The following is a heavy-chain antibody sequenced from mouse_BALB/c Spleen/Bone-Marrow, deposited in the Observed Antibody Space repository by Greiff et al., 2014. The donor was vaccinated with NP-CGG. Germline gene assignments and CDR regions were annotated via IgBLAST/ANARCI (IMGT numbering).Heavy chain of an antibody. CDR3: ARSRWDGYDDYAMDY. D-gene: IGHD2-2*01. Sequence: VQVVESGPELVKPGASVRISCKASGYTFTSYYIHWVKQGPGQGLEWIGWIYPGNVNTKYNEKFKGKATLTADKSSSTAYMQLSSLTSEDSAVYFCARSRWDGYDDYAMDYWGQGTSVTVSS. V-gene: IGHV1S56*01. J-gene: IGHJ4*01. CDR2: IYPGNVNT. CDR1: GYTFTSYY.